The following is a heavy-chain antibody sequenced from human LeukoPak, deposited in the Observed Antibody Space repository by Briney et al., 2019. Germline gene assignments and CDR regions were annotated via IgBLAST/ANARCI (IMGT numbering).Heavy chain of an antibody. CDR3: ARVTSVPNSYYYYYGMDV. Sequence: PGGSLRLSCAASGFTFSNYWMHWVRQAPGKGLVWVSRINTDGSSTRYADSVKGRFTISRDNAKNTLYLQMNSLRADDTAVYYCARVTSVPNSYYYYYGMDVWGQGITVTVSS. CDR1: GFTFSNYW. J-gene: IGHJ6*02. V-gene: IGHV3-74*01. D-gene: IGHD2-2*01. CDR2: INTDGSST.